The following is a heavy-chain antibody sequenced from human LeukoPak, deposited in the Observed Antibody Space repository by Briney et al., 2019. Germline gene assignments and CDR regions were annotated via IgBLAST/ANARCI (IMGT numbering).Heavy chain of an antibody. Sequence: SETLSLTCTVSGGSISSGDYYWSWIRQPPGKGLEWIGYIYYSGSTYYNPSLKSRITISVDTSKNQFSLKLSSVTAADTAVYYCASSGGSGYSFDYWGQGTLVTVSS. J-gene: IGHJ4*02. V-gene: IGHV4-30-4*01. CDR1: GGSISSGDYY. D-gene: IGHD3-22*01. CDR3: ASSGGSGYSFDY. CDR2: IYYSGST.